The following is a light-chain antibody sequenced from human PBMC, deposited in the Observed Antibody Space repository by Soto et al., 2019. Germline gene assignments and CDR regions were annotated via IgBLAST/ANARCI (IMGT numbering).Light chain of an antibody. V-gene: IGLV2-14*01. J-gene: IGLJ1*01. CDR3: CSSASSTSYV. CDR2: DVT. Sequence: QSVLTQPASVSGSPGQSITISCTGTSGDVGGYNFVSWYQQYPGKAPKLMIHDVTARPSGVSIRFSGSKSGTTASLTISGPQPEDEADYSCCSSASSTSYVFGPGPKVTVL. CDR1: SGDVGGYNF.